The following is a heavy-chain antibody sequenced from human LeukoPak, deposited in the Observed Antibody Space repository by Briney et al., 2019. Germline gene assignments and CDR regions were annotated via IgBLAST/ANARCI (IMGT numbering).Heavy chain of an antibody. CDR3: AREGGATEFDY. D-gene: IGHD1-26*01. V-gene: IGHV1-69*05. J-gene: IGHJ4*02. CDR2: IIPIFGTA. CDR1: GYTFTSYD. Sequence: SVKLSCTASGYTFTSYDINWVRQAPVQGLEWMGRIIPIFGTANYAQKFQGRVTITTDESTSTAYMELSSLRSEDTAVYYCAREGGATEFDYWGQGTLVTVSS.